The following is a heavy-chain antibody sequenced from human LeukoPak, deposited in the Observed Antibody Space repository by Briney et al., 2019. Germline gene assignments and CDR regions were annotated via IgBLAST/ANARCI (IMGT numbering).Heavy chain of an antibody. CDR2: ISSSSSYI. V-gene: IGHV3-21*01. J-gene: IGHJ1*01. CDR3: ASDSSGYY. Sequence: GGSLRLSCAASGFTFSSYSMNWVRQAPGKGLEWVSSISSSSSYIYYADSLQGRFSISRDNAKNSLYLQMNSLRAEDTAVYYCASDSSGYYWGQGTLATVSS. D-gene: IGHD3-22*01. CDR1: GFTFSSYS.